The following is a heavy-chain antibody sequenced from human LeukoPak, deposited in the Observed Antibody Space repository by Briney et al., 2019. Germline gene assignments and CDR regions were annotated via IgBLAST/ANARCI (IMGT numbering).Heavy chain of an antibody. CDR2: INHSGST. CDR1: GGSFSGYY. V-gene: IGHV4-34*01. Sequence: PSETLSLTCAVYGGSFSGYYWSWIRQPPGKGLEWIGEINHSGSTNYNPSLKSRVTISVDTSKNQFSLKLSSVTAADTAVYYCARAPRAARPSYNYYGMDVWGQGTTVTVSS. D-gene: IGHD6-6*01. CDR3: ARAPRAARPSYNYYGMDV. J-gene: IGHJ6*02.